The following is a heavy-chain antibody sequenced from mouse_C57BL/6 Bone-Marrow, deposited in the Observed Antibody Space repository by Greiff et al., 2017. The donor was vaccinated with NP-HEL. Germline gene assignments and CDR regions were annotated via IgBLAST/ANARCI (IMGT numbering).Heavy chain of an antibody. D-gene: IGHD3-2*02. CDR3: ARHVNSSGYVGLAY. Sequence: EVMLVESGGDLVKPGGSLKLSCAASGFTFSSYGMSWVRQTPVKRLEWVATISSGGSYTYYPDRVKGRFAISRDNAKNTLYLQMSSLKAEDTTMYYCARHVNSSGYVGLAYWGQGTLVTVSA. J-gene: IGHJ3*01. CDR1: GFTFSSYG. V-gene: IGHV5-6*01. CDR2: ISSGGSYT.